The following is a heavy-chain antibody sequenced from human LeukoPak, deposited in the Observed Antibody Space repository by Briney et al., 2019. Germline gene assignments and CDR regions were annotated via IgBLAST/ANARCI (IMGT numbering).Heavy chain of an antibody. J-gene: IGHJ4*02. D-gene: IGHD2-2*01. V-gene: IGHV3-23*01. CDR3: AKAGWLGYCSSTSCYWGFDY. CDR1: GFTFSSYV. Sequence: GGSLRLSCAASGFTFSSYVMSWVRQAPGKGLEWVSAVSGSGGSTYYADSVKGRFTISRDNSKNTLYLQMNSLRAEDTAVYYCAKAGWLGYCSSTSCYWGFDYWGQGTLVTVSS. CDR2: VSGSGGST.